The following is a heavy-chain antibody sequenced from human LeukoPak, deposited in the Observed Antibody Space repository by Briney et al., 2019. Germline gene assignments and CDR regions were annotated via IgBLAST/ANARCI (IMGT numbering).Heavy chain of an antibody. V-gene: IGHV4-61*01. D-gene: IGHD6-19*01. CDR3: ARDTSSGWYYFDY. J-gene: IGHJ4*02. CDR2: IYYSGST. Sequence: PSETLSLTCTVSGGSVSSGSYYWSWIRQPPGKGLEWIGYIYYSGSTNYNPSLKSRVTISVDTSKNQFSLKLSSVTAADTAVYYCARDTSSGWYYFDYWGQGTLVTVSS. CDR1: GGSVSSGSYY.